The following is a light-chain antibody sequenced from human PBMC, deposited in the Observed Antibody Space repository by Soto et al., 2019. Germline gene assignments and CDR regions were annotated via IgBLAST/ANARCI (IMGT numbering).Light chain of an antibody. CDR2: EVN. V-gene: IGLV2-23*02. CDR1: SSDVGSYDL. J-gene: IGLJ1*01. Sequence: QSALTQPASVSGSPRQSITISCTGTSSDVGSYDLVSWYQHHPGKAPKLMIYEVNKRPSGVSNRFSGSKSGNTASLTISGLQAEDEADYYCCSYAGSSTFDVFGTGTKLTVL. CDR3: CSYAGSSTFDV.